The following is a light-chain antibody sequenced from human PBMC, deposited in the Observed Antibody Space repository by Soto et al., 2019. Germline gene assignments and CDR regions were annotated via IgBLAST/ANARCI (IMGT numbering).Light chain of an antibody. J-gene: IGLJ2*01. CDR3: GTWESYLSVGV. CDR1: GSNIGSNS. CDR2: DNN. Sequence: QSVLTQPPSVSAAPGQTVTISCSGSGSNIGSNSVSWYQQVPGTAPKLLLYDNNKRPTGIPDRFSGSKSGTSATLGITGLQTADEADYYCGTWESYLSVGVFGGGTKLTVL. V-gene: IGLV1-51*01.